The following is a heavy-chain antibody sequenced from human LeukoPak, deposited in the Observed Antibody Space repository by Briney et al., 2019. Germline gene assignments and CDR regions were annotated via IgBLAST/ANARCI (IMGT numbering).Heavy chain of an antibody. CDR3: AREGGSSGWYYYYYMDV. CDR1: GYTFTSYG. J-gene: IGHJ6*03. V-gene: IGHV1-18*01. Sequence: ASVKVSCKASGYTFTSYGISWVRQAPGQGLEWMGWISAYNGNTNYAQKLQGGVTMTTDTSTSTAYMELRSLRSDDTAVYYCAREGGSSGWYYYYYMDVWGKGTTVTVSS. CDR2: ISAYNGNT. D-gene: IGHD6-19*01.